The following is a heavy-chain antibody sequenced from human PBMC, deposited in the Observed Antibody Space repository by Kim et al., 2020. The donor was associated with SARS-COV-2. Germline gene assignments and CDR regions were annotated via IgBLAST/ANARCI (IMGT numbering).Heavy chain of an antibody. CDR3: ASWTQQLGKWDYHGMDI. Sequence: GGSLRLSCAASGFTFSTAILQWVRQAPGKGLEWVADMHYDGRNERYADSVKGRFTISRDNSKNTLFVQMNSLRVEDTAVYYCASWTQQLGKWDYHGMDIWGQGTTVTGSS. J-gene: IGHJ6*02. V-gene: IGHV3-30*03. CDR1: GFTFSTAI. CDR2: MHYDGRNE. D-gene: IGHD3-16*01.